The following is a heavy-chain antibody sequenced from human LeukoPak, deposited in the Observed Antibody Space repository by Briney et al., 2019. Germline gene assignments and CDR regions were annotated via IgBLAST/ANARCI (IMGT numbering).Heavy chain of an antibody. D-gene: IGHD6-19*01. V-gene: IGHV3-7*01. CDR3: ARDGGSGWFKNDY. CDR2: IKQDGSEK. CDR1: GFTFSSYW. Sequence: GGSLRLSCAASGFTFSSYWLSWVRQAPGKGLEWVANIKQDGSEKYYVDSVKGRFTISRDNAKNSLYLQMNSLRAEDTAVYYCARDGGSGWFKNDYWGQGTLVTVSS. J-gene: IGHJ4*02.